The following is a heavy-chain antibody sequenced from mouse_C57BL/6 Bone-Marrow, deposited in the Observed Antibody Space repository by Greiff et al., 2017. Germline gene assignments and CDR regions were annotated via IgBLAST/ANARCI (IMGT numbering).Heavy chain of an antibody. CDR1: GYAFSSYW. D-gene: IGHD2-4*01. J-gene: IGHJ2*01. CDR2: IYPGDGDT. CDR3: ARVRDYDDFDY. Sequence: QVQLQQSGAELVKPGASVKISCKASGYAFSSYWMNWVKQRPGKGLEWIGQIYPGDGDTNYNGKFKGKATLTADKSSSTAYMQLSSLTSEDSAVYFCARVRDYDDFDYWGQGTTLTVSS. V-gene: IGHV1-80*01.